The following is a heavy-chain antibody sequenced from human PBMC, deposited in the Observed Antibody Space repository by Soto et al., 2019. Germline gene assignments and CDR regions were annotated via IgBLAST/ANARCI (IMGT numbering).Heavy chain of an antibody. J-gene: IGHJ6*02. Sequence: ASVKVSCKXSGYTFTSYGISWVRQAPGQGLEWMGWISAYNGNTNYAQKLQGRVTMTTDTSTSTAYMELRSLRSDDTAVYYCARVMELLGHYYGMDVWGQGTTVTVSS. CDR3: ARVMELLGHYYGMDV. CDR1: GYTFTSYG. CDR2: ISAYNGNT. V-gene: IGHV1-18*01. D-gene: IGHD3-10*01.